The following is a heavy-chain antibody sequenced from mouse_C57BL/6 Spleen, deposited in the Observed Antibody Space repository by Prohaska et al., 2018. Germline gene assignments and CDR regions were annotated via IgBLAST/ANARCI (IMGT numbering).Heavy chain of an antibody. V-gene: IGHV3-6*01. CDR3: TSAGYYGSSNGYLEF. J-gene: IGHJ1*03. Sequence: DVQLQESGPGLVKPSQSLSLTCSVTGYSITSGYYWNWIRQFPGNKLEWIGYISYECSNIYNPSLKHRITITRDTEKNQFLLKWNTVTTEDTATYYCTSAGYYGSSNGYLEFWGTGTTVTVSS. CDR2: ISYECSN. CDR1: GYSITSGYY. D-gene: IGHD1-1*01.